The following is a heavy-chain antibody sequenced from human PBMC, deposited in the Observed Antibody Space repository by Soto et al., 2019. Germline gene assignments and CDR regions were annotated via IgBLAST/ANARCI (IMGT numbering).Heavy chain of an antibody. V-gene: IGHV3-23*01. CDR1: GFTFSSYA. CDR3: AKFFVETGGSSGWPWSFHF. D-gene: IGHD6-25*01. Sequence: EVQLLESGGGLVQPGGSLRLSCAASGFTFSSYAMSWVRQAPGKGLEWVSAISGTGGTTYYADSVKGRFTISRDNSRNTLHLQMNSLRPEDTAIYYCAKFFVETGGSSGWPWSFHFWGQGTLVTVSS. CDR2: ISGTGGTT. J-gene: IGHJ4*02.